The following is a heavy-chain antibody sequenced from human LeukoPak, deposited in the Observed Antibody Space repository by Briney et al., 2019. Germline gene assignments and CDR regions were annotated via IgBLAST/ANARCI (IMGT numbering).Heavy chain of an antibody. J-gene: IGHJ4*02. CDR3: ARSAERKVGATTADY. Sequence: ASVKVSCKASGGTFSSYAISWVRQAPGQGLDWMGRIIPILGIANYAQKFQGRVTITADKSTSTAYMELSSLRSEDTAVYYCARSAERKVGATTADYWGQGTLVTVSS. V-gene: IGHV1-69*04. D-gene: IGHD1-26*01. CDR2: IIPILGIA. CDR1: GGTFSSYA.